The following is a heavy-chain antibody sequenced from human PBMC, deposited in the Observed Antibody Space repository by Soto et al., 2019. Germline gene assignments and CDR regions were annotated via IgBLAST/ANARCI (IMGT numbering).Heavy chain of an antibody. D-gene: IGHD6-13*01. CDR2: IWYDGSNK. CDR3: ARGRSGQLGLDYYYYMDV. V-gene: IGHV3-33*01. Sequence: GGSLRLSCAASGFTFSSYGMHWVRQAPGKGLEWVAVIWYDGSNKYYADSVKGRFTISRDNSKNTLYLQMNSLRGEDTAVYYCARGRSGQLGLDYYYYMDVWGKGTTVTVSS. CDR1: GFTFSSYG. J-gene: IGHJ6*03.